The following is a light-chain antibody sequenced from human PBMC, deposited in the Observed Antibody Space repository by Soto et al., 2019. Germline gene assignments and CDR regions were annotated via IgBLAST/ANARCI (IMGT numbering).Light chain of an antibody. CDR1: QSVGSNY. CDR2: DTS. Sequence: EILLTQSPGTLSLSPGERATLSCRTSQSVGSNYLAWYQQKPGQAPRLLIYDTSIRATGIPDRFSGSGSGTDFTLTISRLEPEDLGVYYCHQYGSSLWTFGQGTKVEIK. V-gene: IGKV3-20*01. CDR3: HQYGSSLWT. J-gene: IGKJ1*01.